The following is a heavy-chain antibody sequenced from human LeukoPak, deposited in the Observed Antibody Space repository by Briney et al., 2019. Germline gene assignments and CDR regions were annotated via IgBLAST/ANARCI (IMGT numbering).Heavy chain of an antibody. CDR3: ARDCSSSGWYFTYYYYGMDV. J-gene: IGHJ6*02. Sequence: AGGSLRLSCAASGFTFSSYAMHWVRQAPGKGLEWVAVISYDGSNKYYADSVKGRFTISRDNSKNTLYLQMNSLRAEDTAVYYCARDCSSSGWYFTYYYYGMDVWGQGTTVTVSS. CDR1: GFTFSSYA. CDR2: ISYDGSNK. V-gene: IGHV3-30-3*01. D-gene: IGHD6-19*01.